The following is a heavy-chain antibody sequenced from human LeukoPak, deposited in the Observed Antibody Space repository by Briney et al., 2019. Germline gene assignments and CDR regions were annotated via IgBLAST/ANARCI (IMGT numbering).Heavy chain of an antibody. CDR2: IIGSGGIT. J-gene: IGHJ4*02. D-gene: IGHD2-15*01. CDR3: AKDRCSGGNCYTYFDY. V-gene: IGHV3-23*01. Sequence: PGGSLRHLHAVSGFTLRSYAMMWVGQPPGRGVEGVACIIGSGGITYYTDSVKGRFNTSRDNSKNTLDPQMNRPRAEHTAVYYCAKDRCSGGNCYTYFDYWGQGTLVTVSS. CDR1: GFTLRSYA.